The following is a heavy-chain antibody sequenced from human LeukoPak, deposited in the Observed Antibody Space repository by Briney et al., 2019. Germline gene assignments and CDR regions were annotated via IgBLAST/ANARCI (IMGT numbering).Heavy chain of an antibody. V-gene: IGHV4-59*01. J-gene: IGHJ6*03. D-gene: IGHD6-13*01. Sequence: SETLSLTCTVSGGSISSYYWSWIRQPPGKGLEWIGYIYYSGSTNYNPSLKSRVTISVDTSKNQFSLKLSSVTAADTAVYYCARDMSIAAAGNGNYYYYYMDVWGKGTTVTISS. CDR2: IYYSGST. CDR1: GGSISSYY. CDR3: ARDMSIAAAGNGNYYYYYMDV.